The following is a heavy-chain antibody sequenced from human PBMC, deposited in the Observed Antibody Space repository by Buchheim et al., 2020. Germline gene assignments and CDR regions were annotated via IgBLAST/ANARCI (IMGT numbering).Heavy chain of an antibody. J-gene: IGHJ4*02. CDR1: GFTFSDYY. CDR2: ISSRGHLL. D-gene: IGHD2/OR15-2a*01. V-gene: IGHV3-11*01. Sequence: QVQLVESGGGLVKPGGSLRLSCAGSGFTFSDYYMSWIRQAPGKGLEWISYISSRGHLLYYADSVRGRLTISRDNAKDSLFLQMNSLRAEDTAVYYCTSLIIASGYFDFWGQGTL. CDR3: TSLIIASGYFDF.